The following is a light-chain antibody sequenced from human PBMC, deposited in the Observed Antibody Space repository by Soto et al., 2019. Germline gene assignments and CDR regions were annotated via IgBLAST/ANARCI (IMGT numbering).Light chain of an antibody. CDR1: QSVSSY. CDR3: QQRSNWPPT. J-gene: IGKJ4*01. V-gene: IGKV3-11*01. Sequence: EIVLTQSPATLSLSPGERATLSCRASQSVSSYLAWYQQKPGQAPRLLLYDASSRATGIPARFSGSGSGTDFTLTISSLEPEDFAVYYCQQRSNWPPTFGGGTKVEIK. CDR2: DAS.